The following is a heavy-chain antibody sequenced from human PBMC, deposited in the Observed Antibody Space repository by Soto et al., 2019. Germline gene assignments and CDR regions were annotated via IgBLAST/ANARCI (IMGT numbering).Heavy chain of an antibody. V-gene: IGHV1-69*13. CDR3: AAAGIPMIVVPWAAFDI. Sequence: SVKVSCKASGGTFSSYAISWVRQAPGQGLEWMGGIIPIFGTANYAQKFQGRVTITADESTSTAYMELSSLRSEDTAVYYCAAAGIPMIVVPWAAFDIWGQGTMVAVSS. CDR2: IIPIFGTA. D-gene: IGHD3-22*01. J-gene: IGHJ3*02. CDR1: GGTFSSYA.